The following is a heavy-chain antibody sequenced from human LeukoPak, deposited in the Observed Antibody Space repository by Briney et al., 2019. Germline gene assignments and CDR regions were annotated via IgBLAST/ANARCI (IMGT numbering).Heavy chain of an antibody. CDR3: ALGYGGSNVAIFFDY. CDR2: IYTSGST. Sequence: SETLSLTCTVSGGSISSGSYYWSWIRQPAGKGLEWIGRIYTSGSTNYNPSLKSRVTISVDTSKNQFSLKLSSVTAADTAVYYCALGYGGSNVAIFFDYWGQGTLVTVSS. J-gene: IGHJ4*02. D-gene: IGHD1-26*01. CDR1: GGSISSGSYY. V-gene: IGHV4-61*02.